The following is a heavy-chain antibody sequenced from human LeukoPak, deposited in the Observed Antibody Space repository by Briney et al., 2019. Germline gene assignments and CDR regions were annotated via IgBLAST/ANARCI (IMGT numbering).Heavy chain of an antibody. J-gene: IGHJ5*02. V-gene: IGHV4-61*01. CDR3: ATYGYSSSWYWFGP. CDR2: IYYSGST. D-gene: IGHD6-13*01. Sequence: PSETLSLTCTVSGGSVSSGSYYWSWIRQPPGKGLEWIGYIYYSGSTNYNPSLKSRVTISVDTSKNQFSLKLSSVTAADTAVYYCATYGYSSSWYWFGPWGQGTLVTVSS. CDR1: GGSVSSGSYY.